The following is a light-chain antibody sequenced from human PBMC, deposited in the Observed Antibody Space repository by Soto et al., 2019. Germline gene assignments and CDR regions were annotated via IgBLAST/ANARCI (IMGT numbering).Light chain of an antibody. V-gene: IGLV1-40*01. CDR1: STNIGAGYD. CDR2: GNT. Sequence: QSVLTQPPSVSGAPGQRVTISCTGSSTNIGAGYDVPWYQQLPGTAPKLLIYGNTNRPSGVPDRFSGSKSGTSASLAITGFQAEDEAEDYCQSYDSSLSGSVVFGGGTKLTVL. J-gene: IGLJ3*02. CDR3: QSYDSSLSGSVV.